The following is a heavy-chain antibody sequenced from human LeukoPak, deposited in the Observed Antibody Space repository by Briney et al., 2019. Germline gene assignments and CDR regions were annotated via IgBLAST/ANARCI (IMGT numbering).Heavy chain of an antibody. D-gene: IGHD3-22*01. CDR1: GYTFTSYG. CDR2: ISAYNGNT. CDR3: ARGTPGYYDSSGYYYLPFDY. V-gene: IGHV1-18*01. J-gene: IGHJ4*02. Sequence: ASVKVSCKASGYTFTSYGISWVRQAPGQGLEWMGWISAYNGNTYYAQKLQGRVTMTTDTSTSTAYMELRSLRSDDTAVYYCARGTPGYYDSSGYYYLPFDYWGQGPLVTVSS.